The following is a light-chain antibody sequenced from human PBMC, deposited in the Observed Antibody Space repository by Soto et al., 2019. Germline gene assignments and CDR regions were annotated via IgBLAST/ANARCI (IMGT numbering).Light chain of an antibody. V-gene: IGKV1-5*03. CDR3: QQSYSSPS. J-gene: IGKJ5*01. CDR2: QAS. Sequence: DIQMTQSPSTLSASVGDRVTITCRAGQSVSRWLAWYQQKPGKAPKLLIYQASALESGVPSRFSGSGYGTEFTLTISSLQPEDSATYYCQQSYSSPSFGQGTRLEIK. CDR1: QSVSRW.